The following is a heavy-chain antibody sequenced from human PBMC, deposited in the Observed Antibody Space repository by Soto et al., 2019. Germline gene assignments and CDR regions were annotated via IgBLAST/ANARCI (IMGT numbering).Heavy chain of an antibody. J-gene: IGHJ3*02. V-gene: IGHV5-10-1*01. Sequence: PGESLKISCKGSGYSFTSYWISWVRQMPGKGLEWMGRIDPSDSYTNYSPSFQGHVTISADKSISTAYLQWSSLKASDTAMYYCARGRGYYLDAFDIWGQGTMVTVS. D-gene: IGHD3-3*01. CDR3: ARGRGYYLDAFDI. CDR1: GYSFTSYW. CDR2: IDPSDSYT.